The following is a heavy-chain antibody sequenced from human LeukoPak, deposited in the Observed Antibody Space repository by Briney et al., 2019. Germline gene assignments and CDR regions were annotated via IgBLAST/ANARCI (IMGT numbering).Heavy chain of an antibody. CDR1: GFTFSSHH. J-gene: IGHJ4*02. Sequence: GGSLRLSCVASGFTFSSHHMNWVRQTPGKGLDSVATIKPDGSEKYYVDSVKGRFTISRDNAKSSLYLQMNSLRAEDTAVYYCATRSSHTSSWYVYLLWDYWGQGALVTVSS. D-gene: IGHD6-13*01. V-gene: IGHV3-7*01. CDR2: IKPDGSEK. CDR3: ATRSSHTSSWYVYLLWDY.